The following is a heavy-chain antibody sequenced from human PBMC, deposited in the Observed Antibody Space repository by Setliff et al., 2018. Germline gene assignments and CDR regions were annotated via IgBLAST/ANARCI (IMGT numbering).Heavy chain of an antibody. CDR3: ARDPVTSGVINNWFDP. J-gene: IGHJ5*02. D-gene: IGHD3-16*02. CDR2: ISATSGTT. V-gene: IGHV3-23*01. CDR1: GFTFSSYW. Sequence: GGSLRLSCAASGFTFSSYWMSWVRQAPGKGLECVSGISATSGTTNYADSVKGRFTISRDNAKNSLYLQMNSRRAEDTAVYYCARDPVTSGVINNWFDPWGQGTLVTVSS.